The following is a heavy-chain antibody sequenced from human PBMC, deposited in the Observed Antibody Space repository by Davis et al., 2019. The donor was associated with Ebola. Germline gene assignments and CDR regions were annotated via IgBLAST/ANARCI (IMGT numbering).Heavy chain of an antibody. CDR1: GFTFSNAW. CDR3: ARGVSRGSYYLMNY. D-gene: IGHD1-26*01. V-gene: IGHV3-74*01. J-gene: IGHJ4*02. CDR2: INSDGSST. Sequence: GESLKISCAASGFTFSNAWMNWVRQAPGKGLVWVSRINSDGSSTSYADSVKGRFTISRDNAKNTLYLQMNSLRAEDTAVYYCARGVSRGSYYLMNYWGQGTLVTVSS.